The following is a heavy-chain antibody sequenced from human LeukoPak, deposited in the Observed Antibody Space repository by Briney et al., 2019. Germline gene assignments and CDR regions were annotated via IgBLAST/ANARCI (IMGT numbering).Heavy chain of an antibody. CDR2: INPDASDK. CDR1: GFTFSRSL. V-gene: IGHV3-7*01. D-gene: IGHD5-24*01. CDR3: ARVEIREDFDY. Sequence: PGGSLRLSCTASGFTFSRSLMAWIRQAPGKGLEWVANINPDASDKYYVDIVKGRFTVSRDNTKNTVSLQMNSLRIDDTAVYYCARVEIREDFDYWGQGVLVTVSS. J-gene: IGHJ4*02.